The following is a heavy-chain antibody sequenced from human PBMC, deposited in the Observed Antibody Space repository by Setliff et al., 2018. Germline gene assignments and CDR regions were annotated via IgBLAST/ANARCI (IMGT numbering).Heavy chain of an antibody. CDR3: ASIDWGENFYNTDV. J-gene: IGHJ6*03. V-gene: IGHV3-23*05. D-gene: IGHD7-27*01. Sequence: GSLRLSCAASGFAFSTYAVSWVRQAPGKGLEWVSIFYDSRGDTYYADSVKGRFTVSRDNAKNTLYLQMNSLRGEDTAVYFCASIDWGENFYNTDVWGKGTTVTVSS. CDR1: GFAFSTYA. CDR2: FYDSRGDT.